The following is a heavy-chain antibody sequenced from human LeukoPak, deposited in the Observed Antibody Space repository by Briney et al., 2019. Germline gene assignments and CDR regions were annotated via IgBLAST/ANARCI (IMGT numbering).Heavy chain of an antibody. J-gene: IGHJ4*02. CDR3: AKDMSWGGNSGDY. V-gene: IGHV3-43*02. Sequence: QPGGSLRLXCAASGCTFDDYAMHWVRRAPGKGLEWVSLISGDGGSTYYADSVKGRFTISRDNSKNSLYLQMNSLRTEDTALYYCAKDMSWGGNSGDYWGQGTLVTVSS. CDR1: GCTFDDYA. D-gene: IGHD4-23*01. CDR2: ISGDGGST.